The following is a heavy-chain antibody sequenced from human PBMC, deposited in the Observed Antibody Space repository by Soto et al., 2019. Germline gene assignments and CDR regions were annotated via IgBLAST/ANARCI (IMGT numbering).Heavy chain of an antibody. Sequence: RWPVMSFCAASGVIFSNAWMSRFRQAPGKGLEWVGRIKSKTDGGKTDYAPPVQGRFTISRDDTKNTLYLQMDSLESEDTAVYYSSRFWSGYYDGDYWGRGTLVTVSS. D-gene: IGHD3-3*01. V-gene: IGHV3-15*01. J-gene: IGHJ4*02. CDR1: GVIFSNAW. CDR2: IKSKTDGGKT. CDR3: SRFWSGYYDGDY.